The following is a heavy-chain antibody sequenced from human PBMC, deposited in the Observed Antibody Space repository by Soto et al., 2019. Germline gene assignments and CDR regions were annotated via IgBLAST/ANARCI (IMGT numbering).Heavy chain of an antibody. CDR2: IWYDGSNK. Sequence: GGSLRLSCAASGFTFSSYGMHWVRPAPGKGLEWVAVIWYDGSNKYYADSVKGRFTISRDNSKNTLYLQMNSLRAEDTAVYYCARDPTDHPSGYDLIRDDYWGQGTLVTVSS. CDR1: GFTFSSYG. CDR3: ARDPTDHPSGYDLIRDDY. J-gene: IGHJ4*02. D-gene: IGHD5-12*01. V-gene: IGHV3-33*01.